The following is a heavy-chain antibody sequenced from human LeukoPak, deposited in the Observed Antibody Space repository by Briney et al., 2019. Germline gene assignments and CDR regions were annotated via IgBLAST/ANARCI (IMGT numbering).Heavy chain of an antibody. D-gene: IGHD1-1*01. J-gene: IGHJ4*02. Sequence: PGGSLRLSCAASGFTFSNYAMSWVRQAPGKGLEWVSGIRGSDGTTYYADSVKGRFTISRDNSKNTLYLQMNRLRAEDTAVYYCAKGDTTRSTCFDYWGQGTLVTVSS. CDR3: AKGDTTRSTCFDY. V-gene: IGHV3-23*01. CDR2: IRGSDGTT. CDR1: GFTFSNYA.